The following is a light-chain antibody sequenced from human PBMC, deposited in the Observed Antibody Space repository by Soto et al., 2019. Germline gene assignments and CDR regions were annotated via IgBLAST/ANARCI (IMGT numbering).Light chain of an antibody. CDR2: EVS. V-gene: IGKV2-29*03. CDR3: MQAIDIPLT. J-gene: IGKJ1*01. CDR1: QSLLHSDGNTY. Sequence: ILTAQPPLSLSIIPGQTASISCKSSQSLLHSDGNTYFYWYVQKAGQAPQXLMYEVSNRFSGVPDRFSGSGSRTDFTLKISRVEADDVGIYYCMQAIDIPLTFGQGTKVDIK.